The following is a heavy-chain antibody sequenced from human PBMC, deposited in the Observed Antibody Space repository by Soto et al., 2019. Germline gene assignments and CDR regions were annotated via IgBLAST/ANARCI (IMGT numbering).Heavy chain of an antibody. CDR3: ARNPEMEPLDY. Sequence: PSETLSLTCAVSGYSISSGYYWGWIRQPPGKGLEWIGSIYHSGSTYYNPSLKSRVTISVDTSKNQFSLKLSSVTAADTAVYYCARNPEMEPLDYWGQGTLVTVSS. CDR2: IYHSGST. D-gene: IGHD1-1*01. CDR1: GYSISSGYY. V-gene: IGHV4-38-2*01. J-gene: IGHJ4*02.